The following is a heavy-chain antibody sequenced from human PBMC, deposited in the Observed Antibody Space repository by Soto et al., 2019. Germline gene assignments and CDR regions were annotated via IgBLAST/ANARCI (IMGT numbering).Heavy chain of an antibody. CDR3: ARGDSMVVAATGRRNNWFDP. CDR2: INHSGST. Sequence: PSETLSLTCAVYGGSFSGYYWSWIRQPPGKGLEWIGEINHSGSTNYNPSLKSRVTISVDTSKNQFSLKLSSVTAADTAVYYCARGDSMVVAATGRRNNWFDPWDQGTLVTVSS. CDR1: GGSFSGYY. D-gene: IGHD2-15*01. V-gene: IGHV4-34*01. J-gene: IGHJ5*02.